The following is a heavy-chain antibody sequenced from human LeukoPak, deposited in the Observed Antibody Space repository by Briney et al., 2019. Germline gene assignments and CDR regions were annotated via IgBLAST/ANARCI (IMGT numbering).Heavy chain of an antibody. J-gene: IGHJ6*03. CDR1: GGSISSSSYY. CDR2: IYYSGST. CDR3: ARSTRSGSSLIYYYMDV. D-gene: IGHD6-13*01. Sequence: SETLSLTCTVSGGSISSSSYYWGWIRQPPGKGLEWIGSIYYSGSTNYNPSLKSRVTISVDTSKNQFSLKLSSVTAADTAVYYCARSTRSGSSLIYYYMDVWGKGTTVTTSS. V-gene: IGHV4-39*07.